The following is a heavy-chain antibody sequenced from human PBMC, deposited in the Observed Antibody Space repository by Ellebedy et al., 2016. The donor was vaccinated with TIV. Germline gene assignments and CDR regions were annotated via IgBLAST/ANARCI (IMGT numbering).Heavy chain of an antibody. V-gene: IGHV4-59*01. CDR3: ARDRRGSYDF. J-gene: IGHJ4*02. CDR2: ISNTGRT. D-gene: IGHD3-10*01. CDR1: GASISSSY. Sequence: MPSETLSLTCTVSGASISSSYWSWIPKTPGKDLEWIGYISNTGRTNYNPSLQSRVTITVDTSRNQFSLTLRSLTAADTDVYYCARDRRGSYDFWGQGTLLAVSS.